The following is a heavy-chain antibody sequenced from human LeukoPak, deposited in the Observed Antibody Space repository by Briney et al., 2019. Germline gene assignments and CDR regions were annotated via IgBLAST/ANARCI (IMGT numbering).Heavy chain of an antibody. CDR3: AREEGHQMWLFDP. V-gene: IGHV3-74*01. Sequence: GGSLRLSCAASGITLNSYWMHWVRQVPGKGLVWVSRIKSDGSNTIYADSVKGRFTTSRDNAKNTLYLQMTSLRVEDTAVYYCAREEGHQMWLFDPWGQGTLVTVSS. J-gene: IGHJ5*02. CDR2: IKSDGSNT. D-gene: IGHD2-21*01. CDR1: GITLNSYW.